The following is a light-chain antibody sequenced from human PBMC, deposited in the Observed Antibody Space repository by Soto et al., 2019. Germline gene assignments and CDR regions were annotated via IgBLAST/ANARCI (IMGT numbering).Light chain of an antibody. CDR2: DAS. J-gene: IGKJ4*01. CDR1: HRVSSY. V-gene: IGKV3-11*01. Sequence: EIVLTQSPATLSLSPGERATLSCRASHRVSSYLAWYQQKPGQAPRLLIYDASNRATGIPARFSGSGSGTDFTLTISSLEPEDFAVYYCQQRSNWPPPTFGGGTKVEIK. CDR3: QQRSNWPPPT.